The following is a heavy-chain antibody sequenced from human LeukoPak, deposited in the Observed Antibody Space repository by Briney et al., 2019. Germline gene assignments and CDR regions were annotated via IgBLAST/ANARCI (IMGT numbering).Heavy chain of an antibody. D-gene: IGHD2-8*01. CDR2: IYTSGST. V-gene: IGHV4-61*02. Sequence: PSETPSLTCTVSGGSISSSSYYWSWIRQPPGKGLEWIGRIYTSGSTNYNPSLKSRVTMSVDTSKNQFSLKLSSVTAADTAVYYCARESESVMNYWGQGTLVTVSS. J-gene: IGHJ4*02. CDR3: ARESESVMNY. CDR1: GGSISSSSYY.